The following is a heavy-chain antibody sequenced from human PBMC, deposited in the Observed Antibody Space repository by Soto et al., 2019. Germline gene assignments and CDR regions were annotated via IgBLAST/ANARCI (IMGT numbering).Heavy chain of an antibody. CDR2: IYYSGNT. J-gene: IGHJ4*02. Sequence: SETLSLTCTVSGGSVSISNYYWGWIRQPPGKGLEWIGSIYYSGNTYNNPSLRSQVAISLDTPKNHFSLTLSSVTAADTAVYYCARGPSGDKVHYWGQGALVTVSS. CDR3: ARGPSGDKVHY. D-gene: IGHD7-27*01. V-gene: IGHV4-39*02. CDR1: GGSVSISNYY.